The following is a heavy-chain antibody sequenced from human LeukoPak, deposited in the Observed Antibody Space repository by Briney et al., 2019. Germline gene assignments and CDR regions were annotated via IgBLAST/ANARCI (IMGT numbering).Heavy chain of an antibody. CDR3: AGGSGPPSIVVPSPLDY. J-gene: IGHJ4*02. D-gene: IGHD3-22*01. Sequence: PGGSLRLSCAASGFTFSSYAMSWVRQAPGKGLEWVSAISGSGGSTYYADSVKGRFTISRDNSKNTLYLQMNSLRAEDTAVYCCAGGSGPPSIVVPSPLDYWGQGTLVTVSS. V-gene: IGHV3-23*01. CDR1: GFTFSSYA. CDR2: ISGSGGST.